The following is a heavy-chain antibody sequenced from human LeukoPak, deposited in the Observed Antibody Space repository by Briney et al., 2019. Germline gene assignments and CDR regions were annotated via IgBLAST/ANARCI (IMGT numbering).Heavy chain of an antibody. CDR2: ISASNDNT. J-gene: IGHJ4*02. CDR3: ARINYDVLTAYYTAPWPFDF. CDR1: GYTFSYYG. V-gene: IGHV1-18*01. Sequence: GASVRVSCKASGYTFSYYGFTWVRQAPGQGLEWMGWISASNDNTEYAQKFQGRVTMTTDTSTSTAYMELRTLRSDDTAVYYCARINYDVLTAYYTAPWPFDFWGQGTLVTVSS. D-gene: IGHD3-9*01.